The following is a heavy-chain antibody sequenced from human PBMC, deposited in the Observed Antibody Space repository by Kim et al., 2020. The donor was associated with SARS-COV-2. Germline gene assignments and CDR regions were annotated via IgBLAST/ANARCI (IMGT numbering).Heavy chain of an antibody. D-gene: IGHD3-22*01. V-gene: IGHV4-39*01. CDR2: IYYSGST. J-gene: IGHJ3*02. Sequence: SETLSLTCTVSGGSISSSSYYWGWIRQPPGKGLEWIGSIYYSGSTYYNPSLKSRVTISVDTSKNQFSLKLSSVTAADTAVYYCARRQKWLLPVDDAFDIWGQGTMVTVSS. CDR3: ARRQKWLLPVDDAFDI. CDR1: GGSISSSSYY.